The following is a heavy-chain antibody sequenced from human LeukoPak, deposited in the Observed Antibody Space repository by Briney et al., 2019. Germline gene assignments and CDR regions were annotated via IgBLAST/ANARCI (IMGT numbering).Heavy chain of an antibody. CDR3: GRGGGGNYDILTGYPPTDY. Sequence: SVKVSCKASGGTFSSYTISWVRQAPGQGLEWMGRIIPILGIANYAQKFQGRVTITADKSTSTAYMELSSLRSEDTAVYYWGRGGGGNYDILTGYPPTDYWGQGTLVTVSS. D-gene: IGHD3-9*01. V-gene: IGHV1-69*02. CDR1: GGTFSSYT. J-gene: IGHJ4*02. CDR2: IIPILGIA.